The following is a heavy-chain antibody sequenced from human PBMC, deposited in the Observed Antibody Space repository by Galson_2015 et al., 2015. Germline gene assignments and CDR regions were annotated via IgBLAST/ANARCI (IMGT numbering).Heavy chain of an antibody. CDR1: GFTFSSYG. V-gene: IGHV3-33*06. CDR2: IWYDGSNK. CDR3: AKYPSGLRMYYFDY. D-gene: IGHD2-15*01. J-gene: IGHJ4*02. Sequence: SLRLSCAASGFTFSSYGMHWVRQAPGKGLEWVAVIWYDGSNKYYADSVKGRFTISRDNSKNTLYLQMNSLRAEDTAVYYCAKYPSGLRMYYFDYWGQGTLVTVSS.